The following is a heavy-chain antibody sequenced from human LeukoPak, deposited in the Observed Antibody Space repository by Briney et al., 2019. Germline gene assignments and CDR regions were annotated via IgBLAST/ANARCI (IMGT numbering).Heavy chain of an antibody. CDR1: GYSFTSSG. Sequence: GESLKISCKGSGYSFTSSGIGWARQMPGKGLEWMAIINPGDSDTRYSPSFQGQVTISADKSISTVYLQWGSLKASDTAMYYCARQPGAGWFDPWGQGTLVTVSS. V-gene: IGHV5-51*01. J-gene: IGHJ5*02. D-gene: IGHD3-10*01. CDR3: ARQPGAGWFDP. CDR2: INPGDSDT.